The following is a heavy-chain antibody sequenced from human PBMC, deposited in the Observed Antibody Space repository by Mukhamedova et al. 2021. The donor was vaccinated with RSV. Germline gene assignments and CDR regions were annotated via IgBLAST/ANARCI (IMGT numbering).Heavy chain of an antibody. CDR3: ARDRLGATRFNCFDP. D-gene: IGHD1-26*01. Sequence: NSRVTISTDMSKNQFSLRLHSVTAADTAVYYCARDRLGATRFNCFDPWGQGTLVIVSS. V-gene: IGHV4-30-2*04. J-gene: IGHJ5*02.